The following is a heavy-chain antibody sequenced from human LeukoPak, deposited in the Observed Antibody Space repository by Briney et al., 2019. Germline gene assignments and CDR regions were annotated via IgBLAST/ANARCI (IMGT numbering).Heavy chain of an antibody. CDR3: AKDRFGSFYYFDY. J-gene: IGHJ4*02. V-gene: IGHV3-7*01. CDR2: IKQDGSEK. Sequence: GGSLRLSCAASGFTFSSYWMSWVRQAPGKGLEWVANIKQDGSEKYYVDSVKGRFTISRDNSKNTLYLQMNSLRAEDTAVYYCAKDRFGSFYYFDYWGQGNLVTVSS. CDR1: GFTFSSYW. D-gene: IGHD3-3*01.